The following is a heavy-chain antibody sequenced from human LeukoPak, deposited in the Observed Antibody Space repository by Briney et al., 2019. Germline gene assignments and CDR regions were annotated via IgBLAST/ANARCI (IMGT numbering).Heavy chain of an antibody. Sequence: GGSLRLSCAASGFTVSSNYMSWVRQAPGKGLEWVSVIYSGGSTYYADSVKGRFTISRDNSKNTLYLQMNSLRAEDTAVYYCARDWTKSSSWYSSYYYYGMDVWGQGTTVTVSS. CDR1: GFTVSSNY. CDR2: IYSGGST. CDR3: ARDWTKSSSWYSSYYYYGMDV. D-gene: IGHD6-13*01. J-gene: IGHJ6*02. V-gene: IGHV3-66*01.